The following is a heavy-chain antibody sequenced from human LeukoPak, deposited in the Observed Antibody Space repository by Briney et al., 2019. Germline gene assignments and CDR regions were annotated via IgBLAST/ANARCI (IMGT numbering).Heavy chain of an antibody. CDR2: ISSSSSYI. CDR1: GFTFSSYS. D-gene: IGHD6-13*01. Sequence: PGGSLRLSCAASGFTFSSYSMNWVRQAPGKGLEWVSSISSSSSYIYYADSVKGRFTISRDNAKNSLYLQMNSLRAEDTAVYYCARGSHSSSWYVGYWGQGTLVTVSS. CDR3: ARGSHSSSWYVGY. V-gene: IGHV3-21*01. J-gene: IGHJ4*02.